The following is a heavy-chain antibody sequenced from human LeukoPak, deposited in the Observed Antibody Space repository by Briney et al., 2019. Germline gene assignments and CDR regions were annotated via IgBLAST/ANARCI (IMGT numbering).Heavy chain of an antibody. D-gene: IGHD2-15*01. CDR1: GSTFSDYW. V-gene: IGHV3-7*01. CDR2: IKQDGSEM. CDR3: ARNPRNLGYGDY. Sequence: GGSLRLSCAASGSTFSDYWMTWVRQAPGKGLEWVANIKQDGSEMYYVDSVKGRFTISRDNAKNSLYLQMKSLRAEDTAVYYCARNPRNLGYGDYWGQGTLVTVSS. J-gene: IGHJ4*02.